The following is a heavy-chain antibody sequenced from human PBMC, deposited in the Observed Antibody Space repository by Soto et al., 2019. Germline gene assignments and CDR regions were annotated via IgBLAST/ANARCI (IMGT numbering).Heavy chain of an antibody. CDR1: GLTVSSNY. Sequence: EVQLMESGGGLVQPGGSLRLSCAASGLTVSSNYMSWVRQAPGKGLEWVSVIYSGGSTYYADSVKGRFTISRDNSKNTLYLQMNSLRAEDTAVYYCASGPGGLNYYYYGMDVWGQGTTVTVSS. D-gene: IGHD3-22*01. CDR3: ASGPGGLNYYYYGMDV. CDR2: IYSGGST. V-gene: IGHV3-66*01. J-gene: IGHJ6*02.